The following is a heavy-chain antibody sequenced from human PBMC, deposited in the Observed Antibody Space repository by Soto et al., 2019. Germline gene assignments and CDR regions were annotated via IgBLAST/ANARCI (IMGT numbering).Heavy chain of an antibody. J-gene: IGHJ6*03. D-gene: IGHD3-16*01. CDR2: INHSGST. CDR3: ARGPFGYYYMDV. Sequence: SETLSLTCAVYGGSFSAYYWSWIRQPPGKGLEWIGEINHSGSTNYNPSLKSRVTISVDTSKSQFSLKLSSVTAADTAVYYCARGPFGYYYMDVWGKGTTVTVSS. CDR1: GGSFSAYY. V-gene: IGHV4-34*01.